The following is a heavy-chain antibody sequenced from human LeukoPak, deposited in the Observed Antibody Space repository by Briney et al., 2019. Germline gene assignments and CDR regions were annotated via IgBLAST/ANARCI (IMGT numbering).Heavy chain of an antibody. V-gene: IGHV3-15*01. D-gene: IGHD4-17*01. J-gene: IGHJ4*02. CDR1: GFTFSNAW. CDR3: TTDPRLIMDYDPY. Sequence: PGGSLRLSCAASGFTFSNAWMSWVRQAPGKGLEWVGRIKSKTDGGTTDYAAPVKGRFTISRDDSKNTLYLQMNSLKTEDTAVYYCTTDPRLIMDYDPYWGQGTLVTVSS. CDR2: IKSKTDGGTT.